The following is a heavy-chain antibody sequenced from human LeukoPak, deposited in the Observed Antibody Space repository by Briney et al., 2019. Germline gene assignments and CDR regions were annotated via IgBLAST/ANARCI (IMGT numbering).Heavy chain of an antibody. Sequence: GGSLRLSCAASGFTFSSYAMSWVRQAPGKGLEWVSAISGSGGSTYYADSVKGRFTISRDNSKNTLYLQMNTLRAEDTAAYYCAKGVVVTAIPYYWSQGTLVTVSS. J-gene: IGHJ4*02. CDR3: AKGVVVTAIPYY. V-gene: IGHV3-23*01. CDR1: GFTFSSYA. D-gene: IGHD2-21*02. CDR2: ISGSGGST.